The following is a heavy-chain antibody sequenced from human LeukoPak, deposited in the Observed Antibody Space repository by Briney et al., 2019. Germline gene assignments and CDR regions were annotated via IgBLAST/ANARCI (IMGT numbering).Heavy chain of an antibody. CDR2: INHSGST. J-gene: IGHJ4*02. D-gene: IGHD6-19*01. V-gene: IGHV4-34*01. CDR3: ARDVRSRWLVPRGFDY. CDR1: GWSFSGYY. Sequence: SETLSLTCAVYGWSFSGYYWSWIRQPPGKGLEWIGEINHSGSTNYNPSLKSRVTISVDTSKNQFSLKLSSVTAADTAVYYCARDVRSRWLVPRGFDYWGQGTLVTVSS.